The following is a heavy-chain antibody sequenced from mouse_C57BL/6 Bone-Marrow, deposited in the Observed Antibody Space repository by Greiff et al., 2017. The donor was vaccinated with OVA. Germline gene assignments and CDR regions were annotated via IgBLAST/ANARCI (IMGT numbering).Heavy chain of an antibody. Sequence: VQLVESGAELVKPGASVKLSCKASGYTFTSYWMHWVKQRPGQGLEWIGMIHPNSGSTNYNEKFKSKATLTVDKSSSTAYMQLSSLTSEDSAVYYCANYGYFDYWGQGTTLTVSS. CDR1: GYTFTSYW. D-gene: IGHD1-1*02. CDR3: ANYGYFDY. CDR2: IHPNSGST. J-gene: IGHJ2*01. V-gene: IGHV1-64*01.